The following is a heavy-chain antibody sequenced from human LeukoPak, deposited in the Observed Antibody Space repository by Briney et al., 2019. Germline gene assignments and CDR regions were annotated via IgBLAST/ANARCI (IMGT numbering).Heavy chain of an antibody. D-gene: IGHD3-3*01. Sequence: GGSLRLSCAASGFTFSSYEMNWVRQAPGKGLEWVSYISSSGSTIYYADSVKGRFTISRDNAKNTLYLQMNSLRPEDTAVYYCARDYDRYYMDVWGKGTTVTVSS. CDR1: GFTFSSYE. J-gene: IGHJ6*03. CDR2: ISSSGSTI. V-gene: IGHV3-48*03. CDR3: ARDYDRYYMDV.